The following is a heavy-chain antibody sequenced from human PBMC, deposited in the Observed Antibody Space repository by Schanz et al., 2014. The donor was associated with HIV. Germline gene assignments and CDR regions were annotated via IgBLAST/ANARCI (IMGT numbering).Heavy chain of an antibody. CDR3: ARGNDFFGGVPDY. CDR2: ISSSGSTK. Sequence: EQLVESGGGLVQPGGSLRLSCAASGFTFSDYYMSWIRQAPGKGLEWVSYISSSGSTKYYADAVKGRFTISRDSSKNTVYLEMNSMRAEDTAVYYCARGNDFFGGVPDYWGQGTLVSVSS. J-gene: IGHJ4*02. D-gene: IGHD3-16*01. V-gene: IGHV3-11*01. CDR1: GFTFSDYY.